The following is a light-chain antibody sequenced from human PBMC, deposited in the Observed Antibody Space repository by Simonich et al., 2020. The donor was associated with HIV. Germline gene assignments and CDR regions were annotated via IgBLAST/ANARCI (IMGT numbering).Light chain of an antibody. CDR3: QQYYSTLT. V-gene: IGKV4-1*01. J-gene: IGKJ4*01. CDR1: QSVLYSSNNKDH. Sequence: DIVMTQSPDSLAVSLGERATINCKSSQSVLYSSNNKDHLAWYQQKPGQPPKLLIYWASTRDSGVPDRVSGSGSGTDFTLSISSLQAEDVAVYYCQQYYSTLTFGGGTKVEIK. CDR2: WAS.